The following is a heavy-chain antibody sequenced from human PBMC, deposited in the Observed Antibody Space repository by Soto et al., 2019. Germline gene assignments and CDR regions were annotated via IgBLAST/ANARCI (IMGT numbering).Heavy chain of an antibody. V-gene: IGHV1-18*04. D-gene: IGHD2-15*01. Sequence: ASVKVSCKASGYTFTSYGISWVRQAPGQGLEWMGWISAYNGNTNYAQKFQGRVTMTTDTSTSTAYMELRSLRSDDTAVYYCAYFARCGGGGSCRDNWFDPWGQGTLVTVSS. CDR3: AYFARCGGGGSCRDNWFDP. CDR2: ISAYNGNT. CDR1: GYTFTSYG. J-gene: IGHJ5*02.